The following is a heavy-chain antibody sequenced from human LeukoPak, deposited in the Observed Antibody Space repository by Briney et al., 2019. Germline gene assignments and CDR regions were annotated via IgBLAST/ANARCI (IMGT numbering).Heavy chain of an antibody. CDR1: GFTLSSKH. CDR3: AKDKYSSSGILDY. Sequence: GGCLRVSCPASGFTLSSKHMNWVGQAAWKGVAGVSVIYSGGSTYYADSVKGRFTISRDNAKNSLYLQMNSLRAEDTALYYCAKDKYSSSGILDYWGQGTLVTVSS. J-gene: IGHJ4*02. V-gene: IGHV3-53*05. D-gene: IGHD6-13*01. CDR2: IYSGGST.